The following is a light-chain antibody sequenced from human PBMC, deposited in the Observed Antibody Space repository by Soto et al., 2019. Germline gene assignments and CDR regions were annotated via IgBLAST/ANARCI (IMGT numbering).Light chain of an antibody. CDR2: SNS. CDR3: STWDDSLNGLI. J-gene: IGLJ2*01. CDR1: SSNIKTNG. Sequence: QSVLAQPPSASGTPGQTVTISCSGGSSNIKTNGVSWYQQVPGAAPKLLIYSNSQRPSGAPDRFSGSKSGSSASLAISGLQSEDEATYHCSTWDDSLNGLIFGRGTKVTVL. V-gene: IGLV1-44*01.